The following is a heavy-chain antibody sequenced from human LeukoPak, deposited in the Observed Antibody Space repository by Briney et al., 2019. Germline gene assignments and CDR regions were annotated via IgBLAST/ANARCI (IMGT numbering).Heavy chain of an antibody. V-gene: IGHV3-7*01. Sequence: GGSLRLSCAASGFTFSSYWMSWVRQAPGKGLEWVANIKQDGSEKYYVDPVKGRFTISRDNAKNSLYLQMNSLRAEDTAVYYCARDGVIMITFGGVIGPDKSFDYWGQGTLVTVSS. CDR3: ARDGVIMITFGGVIGPDKSFDY. CDR1: GFTFSSYW. D-gene: IGHD3-16*02. J-gene: IGHJ4*02. CDR2: IKQDGSEK.